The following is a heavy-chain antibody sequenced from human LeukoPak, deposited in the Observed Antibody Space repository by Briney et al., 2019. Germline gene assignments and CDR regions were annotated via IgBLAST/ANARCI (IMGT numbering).Heavy chain of an antibody. CDR3: ARGGGYSYGSYYYFDY. V-gene: IGHV4-59*12. CDR2: IYYSGST. D-gene: IGHD5-18*01. J-gene: IGHJ4*02. CDR1: GGSISSYY. Sequence: SETLSLTCTVSGGSISSYYWSWIRQPPGKGLEWIGYIYYSGSTNYNPSLKSRVTISVDTSKNQFSLKLSSVTAADTAVYYCARGGGYSYGSYYYFDYWGQGTLVTVSS.